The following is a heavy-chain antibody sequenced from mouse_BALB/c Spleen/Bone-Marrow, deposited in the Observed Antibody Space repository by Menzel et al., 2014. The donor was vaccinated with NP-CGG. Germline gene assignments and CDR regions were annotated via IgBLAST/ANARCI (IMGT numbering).Heavy chain of an antibody. D-gene: IGHD1-1*01. CDR1: RFTFSSFG. J-gene: IGHJ1*01. CDR2: ISSGSSPI. V-gene: IGHV5-17*02. CDR3: ARRGSNHWYFDV. Sequence: EVQVVESGGGLVQPGGSRKLSCAASRFTFSSFGMHWVRQAPERGLEGVAYISSGSSPIYYADTVKGRFTISRDNPKNNLCLQMTSLRSEDTAMYYCARRGSNHWYFDVRGAGTPVTGTS.